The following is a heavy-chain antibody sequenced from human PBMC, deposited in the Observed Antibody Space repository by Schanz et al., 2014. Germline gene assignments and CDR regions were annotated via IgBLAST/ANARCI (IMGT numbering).Heavy chain of an antibody. CDR1: GFTFSSYS. Sequence: EVQLVASGGGLVQPGGSLRLSCAASGFTFSSYSMNWVRQAPGKGLEWVSYISSSSSTRYYADSVKGRFTISRDNAKNSLYLQMNSLRAEDTAVYHCVSAGSYSSYAFWGQGTLVTVSA. V-gene: IGHV3-48*01. CDR3: VSAGSYSSYAF. J-gene: IGHJ4*02. CDR2: ISSSSSTR. D-gene: IGHD3-10*01.